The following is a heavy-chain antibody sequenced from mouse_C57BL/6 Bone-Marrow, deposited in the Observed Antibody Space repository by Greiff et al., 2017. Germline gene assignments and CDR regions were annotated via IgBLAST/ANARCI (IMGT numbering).Heavy chain of an antibody. V-gene: IGHV14-4*01. CDR1: GFNIKDDY. J-gene: IGHJ4*01. CDR3: TTRSTVVATGAMDC. Sequence: EVKLMESGAELVRPGASVKLSCTASGFNIKDDYMHWVKQRPEQGLEWIGWIDPENGDTEYASKFQGKATITADTSSNTAYLQLSILTSEDTAVYYCTTRSTVVATGAMDCWGQGTSVTVSS. D-gene: IGHD1-1*01. CDR2: IDPENGDT.